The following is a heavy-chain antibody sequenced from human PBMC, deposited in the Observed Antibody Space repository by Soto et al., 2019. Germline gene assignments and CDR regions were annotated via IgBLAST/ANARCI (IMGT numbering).Heavy chain of an antibody. D-gene: IGHD2-15*01. J-gene: IGHJ4*02. CDR2: IYYSGST. CDR3: ARGGSGGSYFFDY. CDR1: SGSISSGGYY. Sequence: QVQLQESGPGLVKPSQTLSLTCTVSSGSISSGGYYWSWIRQHPGKGLEWIGYIYYSGSTYYNPSLKSRVTISVDTSKNQFSLKLSSVTAADTAVYYCARGGSGGSYFFDYWGQGTLVTVSS. V-gene: IGHV4-31*03.